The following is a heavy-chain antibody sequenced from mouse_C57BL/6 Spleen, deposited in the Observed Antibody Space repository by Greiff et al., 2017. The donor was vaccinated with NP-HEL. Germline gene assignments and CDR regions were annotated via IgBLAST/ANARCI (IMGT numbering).Heavy chain of an antibody. Sequence: EVKVVESGGGLVKPGGSLKLSCAASGFTFSSYAMSWVRQTPEKRLEWVATISDGGSYTYYPDNVKGRFTISRDHAKNNLDLQMSQLKSEDTAMYYWARDRGLKYWYFDVWGTGTTVTVSS. D-gene: IGHD1-3*01. CDR3: ARDRGLKYWYFDV. CDR2: ISDGGSYT. CDR1: GFTFSSYA. V-gene: IGHV5-4*01. J-gene: IGHJ1*03.